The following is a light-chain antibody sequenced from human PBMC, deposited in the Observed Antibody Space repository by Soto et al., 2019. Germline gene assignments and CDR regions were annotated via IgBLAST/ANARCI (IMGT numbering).Light chain of an antibody. CDR3: SSYTSTSTLV. CDR2: EVS. CDR1: SSDVGGYNY. V-gene: IGLV2-14*01. Sequence: QSALTQPASVSGPPGQSITISCTGTSSDVGGYNYVSWYQQYPGKAPKLMIYEVSNRPSGVSNRFSGSKSGNTASLTSSGLQAEDEADYYCSSYTSTSTLVFGTGTKVTVL. J-gene: IGLJ1*01.